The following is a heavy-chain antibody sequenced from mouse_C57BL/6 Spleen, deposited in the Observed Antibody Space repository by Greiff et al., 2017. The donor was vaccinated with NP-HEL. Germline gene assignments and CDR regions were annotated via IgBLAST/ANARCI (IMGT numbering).Heavy chain of an antibody. V-gene: IGHV1-69*01. J-gene: IGHJ1*03. CDR3: ASYYGSSYPYFDV. CDR2: IDPSDSYT. Sequence: QVRLKQPGAELVMPGASVKLSCKASGYTFTSYWMHWVKQRPGQGLEWIGEIDPSDSYTNYNQKFKGKSTLTVDKSSSTAYMQLSSLTSEDSAVYYCASYYGSSYPYFDVWGTGTTVTVSS. D-gene: IGHD1-1*01. CDR1: GYTFTSYW.